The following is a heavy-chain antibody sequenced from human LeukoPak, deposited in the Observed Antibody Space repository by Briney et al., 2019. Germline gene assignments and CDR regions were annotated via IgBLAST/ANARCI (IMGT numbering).Heavy chain of an antibody. J-gene: IGHJ4*02. CDR1: GFTFNSYE. D-gene: IGHD4-23*01. CDR3: ARGSYGGNYFDC. CDR2: ISSRGSTI. V-gene: IGHV3-48*03. Sequence: VGSLRLSCAASGFTFNSYEMNWVRQAPGKGLEWVSYISSRGSTIYYADSVKGRFTISRDNAKNSLYLQMNSLRAEDTAIYYCARGSYGGNYFDCWGQGPLVPVSS.